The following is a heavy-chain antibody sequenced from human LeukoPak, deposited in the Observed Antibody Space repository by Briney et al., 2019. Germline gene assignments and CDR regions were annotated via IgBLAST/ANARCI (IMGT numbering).Heavy chain of an antibody. CDR3: ANGILEYIVGASYDAFDI. D-gene: IGHD1-26*01. CDR1: GFTFSSYG. Sequence: GGSLRLSCAASGFTFSSYGMHWVRQAPGKGLERVAFIRYDGSNKYYADSVKGRFTISRDNSKNTLYLQMNSLRAEDTAVYYCANGILEYIVGASYDAFDIWGQGTMVTVSS. CDR2: IRYDGSNK. J-gene: IGHJ3*02. V-gene: IGHV3-30*02.